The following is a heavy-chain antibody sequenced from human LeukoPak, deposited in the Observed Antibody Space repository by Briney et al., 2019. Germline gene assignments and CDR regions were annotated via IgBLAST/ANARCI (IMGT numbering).Heavy chain of an antibody. CDR1: GGSISSYY. D-gene: IGHD2-15*01. CDR3: ACGVIVDYFDY. J-gene: IGHJ4*02. CDR2: IYYSGST. V-gene: IGHV4-59*01. Sequence: SETLSLTCTVSGGSISSYYWSWVRQPPGKGLEWIGYIYYSGSTNYNPSLKSRVTISVDTSKNQFSLKLSSVTAADTAVYYCACGVIVDYFDYWGQGTLVTVSS.